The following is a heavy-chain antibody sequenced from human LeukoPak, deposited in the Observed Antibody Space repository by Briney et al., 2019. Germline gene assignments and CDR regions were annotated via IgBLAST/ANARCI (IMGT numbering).Heavy chain of an antibody. D-gene: IGHD6-19*01. V-gene: IGHV3-23*01. CDR1: GFTFSSYA. CDR3: AKVKSSGWYYFDY. J-gene: IGHJ4*02. CDR2: ISGSGGST. Sequence: QPGGSLRLSCAASGFTFSSYAMSWVRQAPGKGLEWVSAISGSGGSTYYADSVKGRFTISRDNSKNTLYLQTNSLRAEDTAVYYCAKVKSSGWYYFDYWGQGTLVTVSS.